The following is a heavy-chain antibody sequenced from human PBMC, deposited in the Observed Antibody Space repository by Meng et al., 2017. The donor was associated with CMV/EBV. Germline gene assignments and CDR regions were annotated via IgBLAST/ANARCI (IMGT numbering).Heavy chain of an antibody. CDR2: ISSSGSTI. CDR3: AREGIFGVAQHIDP. Sequence: GESLKISCAASGFTFSSYEMNWVRQAPGKGLEWVSYISSSGSTIYYADSVKGRFTISRDNAKNSLYLQMNSLRAEDTAVYYCAREGIFGVAQHIDPWGQGTLVTVSS. D-gene: IGHD3-3*01. J-gene: IGHJ5*02. CDR1: GFTFSSYE. V-gene: IGHV3-48*03.